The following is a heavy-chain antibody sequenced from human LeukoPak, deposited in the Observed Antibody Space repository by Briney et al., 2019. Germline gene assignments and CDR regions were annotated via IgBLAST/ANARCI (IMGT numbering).Heavy chain of an antibody. Sequence: PGGSLRLSCAASGFTFTNYAMSWVRQAPGKGLEWVSTITGDGRNTYYADSVKGRFTISRDNTKNTLYLQMSSLSADDAAVYYCAKDLSPADAGAWGQGTLVSVSS. V-gene: IGHV3-23*01. J-gene: IGHJ5*02. CDR2: ITGDGRNT. D-gene: IGHD2-2*01. CDR1: GFTFTNYA. CDR3: AKDLSPADAGA.